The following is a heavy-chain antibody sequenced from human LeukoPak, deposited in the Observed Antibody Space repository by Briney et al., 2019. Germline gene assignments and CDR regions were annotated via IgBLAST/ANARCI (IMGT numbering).Heavy chain of an antibody. CDR2: IYTSGST. V-gene: IGHV4-61*02. CDR1: GGSISSASYY. J-gene: IGHJ6*03. Sequence: PSETLSLTCTVSGGSISSASYYWSWIRQPAGKGLQWIGRIYTSGSTYYNPSLKSRVTISVDTSKNQFSLKLSSVTAADTAVYYCARVGYSSGWTHRIYYYYIDVWGKGTTVTISS. CDR3: ARVGYSSGWTHRIYYYYIDV. D-gene: IGHD6-19*01.